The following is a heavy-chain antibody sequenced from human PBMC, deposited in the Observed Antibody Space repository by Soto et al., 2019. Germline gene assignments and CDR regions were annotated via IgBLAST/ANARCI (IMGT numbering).Heavy chain of an antibody. D-gene: IGHD2-15*01. Sequence: EVQLLESVGGLVQPVGSLRLSCAASGFTFSSYAMSWVRQAPGKGLEWVSAISGSGGSTYYADSVKGRFTISRHNSKNTLYLQMNSLRAEDTAVYSCAKDRVAKSYFDYWGQRTLVTVSS. V-gene: IGHV3-23*01. CDR3: AKDRVAKSYFDY. CDR1: GFTFSSYA. CDR2: ISGSGGST. J-gene: IGHJ4*02.